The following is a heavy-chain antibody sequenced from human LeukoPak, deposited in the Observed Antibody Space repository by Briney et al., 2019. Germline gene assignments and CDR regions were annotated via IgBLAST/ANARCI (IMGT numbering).Heavy chain of an antibody. CDR3: AKDRVLLWFGKPNGNFDY. CDR2: IRYDGSNK. Sequence: GGSLRLSCAASGFTFSSYGMHWVRQAPGKGLEWVAFIRYDGSNKYYADSVKGRFTISRDNSKNTLYLQMNSLRAEGTAVYYCAKDRVLLWFGKPNGNFDYWGQGTLVTVSS. J-gene: IGHJ4*02. CDR1: GFTFSSYG. D-gene: IGHD3-10*01. V-gene: IGHV3-30*02.